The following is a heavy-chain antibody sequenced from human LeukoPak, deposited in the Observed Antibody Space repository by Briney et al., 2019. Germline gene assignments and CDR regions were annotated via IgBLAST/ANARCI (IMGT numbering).Heavy chain of an antibody. CDR3: ARDAVDTANAV. Sequence: GGSLRLSCAASGFTFTTYWMHWVRQALGKGLVWVSHINSDGSITSYADSVKGRFTISRDNAKNTLYLQMNSLRAEDTAVYYCARDAVDTANAVWGQGTTVTVSS. CDR1: GFTFTTYW. CDR2: INSDGSIT. V-gene: IGHV3-74*01. D-gene: IGHD5-18*01. J-gene: IGHJ6*02.